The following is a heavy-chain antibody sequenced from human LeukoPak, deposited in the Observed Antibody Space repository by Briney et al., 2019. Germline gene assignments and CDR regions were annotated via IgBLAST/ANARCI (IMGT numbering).Heavy chain of an antibody. J-gene: IGHJ4*02. CDR1: GGSISSYY. Sequence: SETLSLTCTISGGSISSYYWSWIRQPPGKGLEWIGYIYSSGTTHYNPSLNNRVTISLDASTSQFSLHLNSVTAADTAVYFCARAEGSGSGAYTLDYWGQGILVTVSS. CDR3: ARAEGSGSGAYTLDY. D-gene: IGHD3-10*01. CDR2: IYSSGTT. V-gene: IGHV4-59*12.